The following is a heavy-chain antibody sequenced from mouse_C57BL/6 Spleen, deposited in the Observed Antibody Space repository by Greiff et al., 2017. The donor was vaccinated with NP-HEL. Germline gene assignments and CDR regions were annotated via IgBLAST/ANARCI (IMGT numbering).Heavy chain of an antibody. J-gene: IGHJ4*01. Sequence: QVQLQQSGAELVRPGSSVKLSCKASGYTFTSYWMHWVKQRPIQGLEWIGNIDPSDSEPHYNQKFKDKATLTVDKSSSTAYMQLSSLTSEDSAVYYCARRTSGDAMDYWGQGTSVTVSS. D-gene: IGHD3-1*01. CDR1: GYTFTSYW. CDR2: IDPSDSEP. CDR3: ARRTSGDAMDY. V-gene: IGHV1-52*01.